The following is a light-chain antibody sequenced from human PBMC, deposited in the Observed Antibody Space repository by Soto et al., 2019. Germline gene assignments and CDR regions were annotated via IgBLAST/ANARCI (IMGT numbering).Light chain of an antibody. CDR2: EVT. CDR3: ISYTSSNPHDVI. J-gene: IGLJ2*01. V-gene: IGLV2-14*01. Sequence: QSALTQPASVSGSPGQSITISCTGTSNDVGGYNYVSWYQQHPGKAPKLIIYEVTDRPSGVSNRFSGSKSGNTASLTISGLQAEDEADYYCISYTSSNPHDVIIGGGTKLTVL. CDR1: SNDVGGYNY.